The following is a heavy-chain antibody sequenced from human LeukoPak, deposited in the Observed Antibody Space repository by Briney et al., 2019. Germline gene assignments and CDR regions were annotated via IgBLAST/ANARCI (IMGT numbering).Heavy chain of an antibody. Sequence: PGGSLRLSCAASGFTFSSYPMHWVRQAPGKGLEWVAVISYDGSDKYSADSVKGRFTISRDNSRNTLYLQMNSLRTEDTAVYYCARDPDSSGYGAFDIWGQGTMVTVSS. J-gene: IGHJ3*02. CDR3: ARDPDSSGYGAFDI. CDR1: GFTFSSYP. CDR2: ISYDGSDK. D-gene: IGHD3-22*01. V-gene: IGHV3-30*04.